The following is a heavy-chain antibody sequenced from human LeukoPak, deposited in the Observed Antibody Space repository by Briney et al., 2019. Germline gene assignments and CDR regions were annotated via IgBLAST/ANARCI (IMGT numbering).Heavy chain of an antibody. Sequence: PSETLSLTCTVSGGSISSYYWSWIRQPAGKGLEWIGRIYASGSTNYNPSLKSRVTMSVDTSKNQFSLKLSSVTAADTAVYYCARGVGYCSSTSCPPEENWFDPWGQGTLVTVSS. CDR1: GGSISSYY. D-gene: IGHD2-2*01. V-gene: IGHV4-4*07. J-gene: IGHJ5*02. CDR3: ARGVGYCSSTSCPPEENWFDP. CDR2: IYASGST.